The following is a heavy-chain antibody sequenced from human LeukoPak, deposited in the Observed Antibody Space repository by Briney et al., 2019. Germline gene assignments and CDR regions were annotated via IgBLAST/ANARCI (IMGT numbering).Heavy chain of an antibody. Sequence: GGSLRLSCAASGFTFSNAWMSWVRQAPGKGLEWVGRIKSKTDGGTTDYAAPVKGRFTISRDDSKNTLYLQMNSLKTEDTAVYYCTTDPEGSGSHPDNWFDPWGQGTLVTVSS. CDR3: TTDPEGSGSHPDNWFDP. CDR2: IKSKTDGGTT. CDR1: GFTFSNAW. J-gene: IGHJ5*02. V-gene: IGHV3-15*01. D-gene: IGHD3-10*01.